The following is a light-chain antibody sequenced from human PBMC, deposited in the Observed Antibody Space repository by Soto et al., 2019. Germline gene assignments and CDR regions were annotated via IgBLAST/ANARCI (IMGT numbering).Light chain of an antibody. Sequence: DIQMTQSPSTLSAFVGDRVTITCRASQSINNWLAWYQQNAGKAPKIVIYKASSLESGVPSRFSGSGSGTDFTLTISSLQPEDFATYYCQQYDSYPYTFGQGTKLEIK. CDR3: QQYDSYPYT. V-gene: IGKV1-5*03. J-gene: IGKJ2*01. CDR2: KAS. CDR1: QSINNW.